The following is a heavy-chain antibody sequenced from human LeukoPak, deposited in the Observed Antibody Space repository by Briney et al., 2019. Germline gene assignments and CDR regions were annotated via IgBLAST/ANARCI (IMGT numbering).Heavy chain of an antibody. CDR1: GYSFTSYW. D-gene: IGHD4-17*01. V-gene: IGHV5-51*01. CDR2: IYPGDPDT. Sequence: GESLKISCKGSGYSFTSYWVGWVRQMPGKGLEWMGIIYPGDPDTRYSPSFQGQVTISADKSISTAYLQWSSLKASDTAMYYCARHEATVTTNWFDPWGQGTLVTVSS. J-gene: IGHJ5*02. CDR3: ARHEATVTTNWFDP.